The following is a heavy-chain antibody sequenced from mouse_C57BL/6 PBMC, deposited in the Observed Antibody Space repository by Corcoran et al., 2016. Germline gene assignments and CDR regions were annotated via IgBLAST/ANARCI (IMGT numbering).Heavy chain of an antibody. V-gene: IGHV1-81*01. CDR1: GYTFTSYG. J-gene: IGHJ3*01. D-gene: IGHD2-1*01. CDR3: ASPIYYGNYPPFAY. Sequence: QVQLQQSGAELARPGASVKLSCKASGYTFTSYGISWVKQRTGQGLEWIGEIYPRSGNTYYNEKFKGKATLTADKSSSTAYMELRSLTSDDSAVYFCASPIYYGNYPPFAYWGQGTLVTVSA. CDR2: IYPRSGNT.